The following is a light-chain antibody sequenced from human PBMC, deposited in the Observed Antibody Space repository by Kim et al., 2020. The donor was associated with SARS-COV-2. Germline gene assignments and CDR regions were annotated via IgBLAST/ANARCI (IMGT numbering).Light chain of an antibody. Sequence: EIVLTQSPATLSLSPGDRATLSCRASQGISNYLAWYQQKPGQAPRLLIYDASNRATGIPARFSGSGSGTDFTLTISSLEPEDFTVYYCQQRNSWPVTFGQGTKVDIK. V-gene: IGKV3-11*01. J-gene: IGKJ1*01. CDR1: QGISNY. CDR2: DAS. CDR3: QQRNSWPVT.